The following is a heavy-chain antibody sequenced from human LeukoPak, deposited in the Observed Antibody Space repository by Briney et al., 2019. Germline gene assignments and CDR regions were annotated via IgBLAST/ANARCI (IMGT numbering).Heavy chain of an antibody. CDR1: GYTFTSYY. CDR3: ARAEIAAAGIVYFDY. J-gene: IGHJ4*02. CDR2: IIPSGGSA. D-gene: IGHD6-13*01. Sequence: ASVKVSCKXSGYTFTSYYMHWVRQAPGQGLERMGMIIPSGGSATYAQNFQGRVTMTRDTSTSTVYMELSSLRSEDTAVYYCARAEIAAAGIVYFDYWGQGTLVTVSS. V-gene: IGHV1-46*03.